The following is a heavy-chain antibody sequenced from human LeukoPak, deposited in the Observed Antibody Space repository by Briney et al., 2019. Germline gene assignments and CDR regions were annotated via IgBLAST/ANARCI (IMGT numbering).Heavy chain of an antibody. CDR1: GFTVSSNY. J-gene: IGHJ3*02. V-gene: IGHV3-66*01. D-gene: IGHD3-10*01. CDR3: ARDRITMVRGVITHDAFDI. CDR2: IYSGDST. Sequence: PGGSLRLSCAASGFTVSSNYMTWVRQAPGKGLEWVSVIYSGDSTYYADSVKGRFTISRDNSKNTLYLQMNSLRAEDTAVYYCARDRITMVRGVITHDAFDIWGQGTMVTVSS.